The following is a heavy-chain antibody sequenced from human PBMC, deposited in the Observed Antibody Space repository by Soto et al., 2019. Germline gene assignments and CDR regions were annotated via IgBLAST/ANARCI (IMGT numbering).Heavy chain of an antibody. Sequence: QMQLQESGPGLVKPSETLSLTCTVSGGSISSSSYYWGWIRQPPGKGLEWIGTMFYSGNTYYNPYLKSRVSISVDMSQNPSALRLRSVTATDTAVYYCANSLPRIATTGTGIDYLGQGTLVTVSS. D-gene: IGHD6-13*01. CDR2: MFYSGNT. CDR1: GGSISSSSYY. CDR3: ANSLPRIATTGTGIDY. V-gene: IGHV4-39*01. J-gene: IGHJ4*02.